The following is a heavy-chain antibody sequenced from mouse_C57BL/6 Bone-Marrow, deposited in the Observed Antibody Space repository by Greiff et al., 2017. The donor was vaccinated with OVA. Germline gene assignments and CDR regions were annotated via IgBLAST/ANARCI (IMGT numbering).Heavy chain of an antibody. CDR3: ATGTRNYFDY. Sequence: EVKLQESGPGLVKPSQSLSLTCSVTGYSITSGYYWNWIRQFPGNKLEWMGYISYDGSNNYNPSLKNRISITRDTSKNQFFLKLNSVTTEDTATYYCATGTRNYFDYWGQGTTLTVSS. V-gene: IGHV3-6*01. CDR1: GYSITSGYY. D-gene: IGHD4-1*01. J-gene: IGHJ2*01. CDR2: ISYDGSN.